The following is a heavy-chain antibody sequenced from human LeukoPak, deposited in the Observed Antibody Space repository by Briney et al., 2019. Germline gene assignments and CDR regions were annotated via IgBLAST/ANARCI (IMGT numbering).Heavy chain of an antibody. J-gene: IGHJ5*02. CDR2: INHSGST. V-gene: IGHV4-34*01. CDR3: ARAASPTYYDILTGYYSENWFDP. CDR1: GGSFSGYY. D-gene: IGHD3-9*01. Sequence: SETLSLTCAVYGGSFSGYYWSWIRQPPGKGLEWIGEINHSGSTNYNPSLKSRVTISVDTSKNQFSLTLSSVTAADTAVYYCARAASPTYYDILTGYYSENWFDPGGQGTLVTVSS.